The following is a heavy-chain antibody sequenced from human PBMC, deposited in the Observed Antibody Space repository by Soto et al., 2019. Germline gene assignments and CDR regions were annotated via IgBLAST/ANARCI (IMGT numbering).Heavy chain of an antibody. D-gene: IGHD6-13*01. CDR1: GYSFTSYW. CDR3: ARQPGIAAAGDYYYGMDV. V-gene: IGHV5-51*01. J-gene: IGHJ6*02. CDR2: TYPGDSDT. Sequence: PGESLKISCKGSGYSFTSYWIGWVRQMPGKGLEWMGITYPGDSDTRYSPSFQGQVTISADKSISTAYLQWSSLKASDTAMYYCARQPGIAAAGDYYYGMDVWGQGTTVTVSS.